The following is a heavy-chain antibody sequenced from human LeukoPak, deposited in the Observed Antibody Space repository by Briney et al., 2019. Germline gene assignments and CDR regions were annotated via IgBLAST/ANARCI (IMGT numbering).Heavy chain of an antibody. V-gene: IGHV3-48*01. CDR2: ISSSSSTI. CDR1: GFTFSSYS. J-gene: IGHJ4*02. Sequence: PGGSLRLSCAASGFTFSSYSMNWVRQAPGKGLEWVSYISSSSSTIYYADSVKGRFTISRDNAKHSLYLQMNSLRAEDTAVYYCARDRLTTIEGGGYYFDYWGQGTLVTVSS. D-gene: IGHD2-21*02. CDR3: ARDRLTTIEGGGYYFDY.